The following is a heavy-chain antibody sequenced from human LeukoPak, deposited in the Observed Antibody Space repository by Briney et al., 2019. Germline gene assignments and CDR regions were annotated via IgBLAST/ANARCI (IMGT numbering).Heavy chain of an antibody. D-gene: IGHD2-15*01. CDR2: ISYDGSNK. Sequence: GKSLRLSCAASGFTFSGYPIHWVRQAPGKGLGWVAVISYDGSNKYYADSVKGRFTISRDNSKNTLYPQMNSLRAEDTAVYFCASRHCSGGGCYFAGADPFDYWGQGTLVTVSS. CDR3: ASRHCSGGGCYFAGADPFDY. J-gene: IGHJ4*02. CDR1: GFTFSGYP. V-gene: IGHV3-30-3*01.